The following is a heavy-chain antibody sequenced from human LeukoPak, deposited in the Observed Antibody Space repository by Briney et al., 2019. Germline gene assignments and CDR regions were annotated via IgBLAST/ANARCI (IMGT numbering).Heavy chain of an antibody. D-gene: IGHD6-13*01. CDR3: ARDRDVYSSRWNRTFAY. V-gene: IGHV3-33*01. CDR2: IWYDGSNK. Sequence: LNITNHATTQDPTDPRKRLKRMSIIWYDGSNKYYADSVKGRFTISRDNSKNTLYLQMNSLRAEDTAVYYCARDRDVYSSRWNRTFAYWGQGTLVTVSA. J-gene: IGHJ4*02. CDR1: LNITNHA.